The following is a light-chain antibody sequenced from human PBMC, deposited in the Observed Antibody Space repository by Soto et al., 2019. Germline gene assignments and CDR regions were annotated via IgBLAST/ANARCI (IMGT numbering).Light chain of an antibody. CDR2: GAS. CDR1: QSVSSK. CDR3: QQYNNCLSLP. J-gene: IGKJ4*01. Sequence: EIVMMQSPATLSVSPGERATLSCRASQSVSSKSAWYQQKPGQAPRLLIYGASTRATGIPARFSGSGSGTEFTLTISSLQFEDFAIYYCQQYNNCLSLPFGGGTKVDIK. V-gene: IGKV3-15*01.